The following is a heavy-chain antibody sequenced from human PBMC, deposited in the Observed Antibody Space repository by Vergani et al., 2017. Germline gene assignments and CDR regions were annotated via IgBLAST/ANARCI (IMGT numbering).Heavy chain of an antibody. D-gene: IGHD4-17*01. Sequence: QVQLVESGGGVVQPGRSLRLSCAASGFTFSSYGMHWVRQAPGKGREWVAVIWYDGSNKYYADSVKGRFTISRDNSKNTLYLQMNSLRAEDTAVYYCARIYGDYRLFDAFDIWGQGTMVTVSS. CDR2: IWYDGSNK. V-gene: IGHV3-33*01. J-gene: IGHJ3*02. CDR3: ARIYGDYRLFDAFDI. CDR1: GFTFSSYG.